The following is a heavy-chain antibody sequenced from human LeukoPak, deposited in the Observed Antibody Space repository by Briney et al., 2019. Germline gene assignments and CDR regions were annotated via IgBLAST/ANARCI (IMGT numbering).Heavy chain of an antibody. CDR3: GRFARRGRPGYFDT. CDR2: IKQDGSEK. V-gene: IGHV3-7*03. Sequence: GGSLRLSCAASGFTFSSYWMSWVRQAPGKGLEWVANIKQDGSEKYYVDSVKGRFTISRDNAKNSLYLQMNSLRAEDTAVYYWGRFARRGRPGYFDTWGQGTLVP. J-gene: IGHJ4*02. D-gene: IGHD3-10*01. CDR1: GFTFSSYW.